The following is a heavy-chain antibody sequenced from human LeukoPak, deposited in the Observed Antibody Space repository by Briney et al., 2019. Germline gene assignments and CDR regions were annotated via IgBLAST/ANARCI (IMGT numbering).Heavy chain of an antibody. V-gene: IGHV1-18*01. CDR1: GYTFTGYG. J-gene: IGHJ4*02. CDR3: ARGEYSSSWRQYDY. Sequence: GASVKVSCKASGYTFTGYGINWVRQAPGQGLEWMGWISGYNGDTNYAQNLQGRVTMTTDTSTSTAYMELRSLRSDDTAVYYCARGEYSSSWRQYDYWGQGTLVTVSS. CDR2: ISGYNGDT. D-gene: IGHD6-13*01.